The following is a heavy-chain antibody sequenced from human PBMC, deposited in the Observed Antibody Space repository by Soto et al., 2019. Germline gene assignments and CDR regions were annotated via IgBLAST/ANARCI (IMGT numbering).Heavy chain of an antibody. CDR1: GYSFTSYW. CDR3: ARGCDYYDSSGPPGLDAFDI. Sequence: XESLTISRKGSGYSFTSYWIGLVRQMPGKGLEWMGIIYPGDSDTRYSPSFQGQVTISADKSISTAYLQWSSLKASDTAMYYCARGCDYYDSSGPPGLDAFDIWGQGTMVTVSS. V-gene: IGHV5-51*01. J-gene: IGHJ3*02. CDR2: IYPGDSDT. D-gene: IGHD3-22*01.